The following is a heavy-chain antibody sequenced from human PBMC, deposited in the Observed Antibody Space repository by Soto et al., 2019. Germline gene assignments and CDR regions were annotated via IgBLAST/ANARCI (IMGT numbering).Heavy chain of an antibody. CDR3: ARYRRLGGSRRWFDP. Sequence: QLVQSGAEARKPGSSVKVSCMAAGGTFSRYAFSWIRQAPGQGLEWMGGIASVGATPNYARKFRDRVTIVADKITNTTYMELTSLRSEDTAVYFCARYRRLGGSRRWFDPWGQGTLVIASS. J-gene: IGHJ5*02. CDR2: IASVGATP. D-gene: IGHD1-26*01. CDR1: GGTFSRYA. V-gene: IGHV1-69*06.